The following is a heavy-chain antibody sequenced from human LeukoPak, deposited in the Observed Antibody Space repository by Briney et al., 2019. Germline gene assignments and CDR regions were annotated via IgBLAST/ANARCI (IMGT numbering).Heavy chain of an antibody. CDR1: GFAFNTYW. D-gene: IGHD3-22*01. Sequence: GGSLRLSCAASGFAFNTYWMHWVRQAPGKGLVWVSRINPDGRTIIYADSVKGRFTISRDNAKNTLYLQMNSLRAEDTAVYFCAKRGVVIRVILVGFHKQAYYFDSWGHGALVTVSS. CDR2: INPDGRTI. CDR3: AKRGVVIRVILVGFHKQAYYFDS. V-gene: IGHV3-74*01. J-gene: IGHJ4*03.